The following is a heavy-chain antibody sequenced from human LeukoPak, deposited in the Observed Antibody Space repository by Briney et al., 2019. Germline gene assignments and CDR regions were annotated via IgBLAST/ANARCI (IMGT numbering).Heavy chain of an antibody. D-gene: IGHD3-3*01. V-gene: IGHV3-21*01. CDR1: GFTFSSYS. CDR3: ARVLSRSITIFGVDPFDAFDI. Sequence: GGSLRLSCAASGFTFSSYSMNWVRQAPGKGLEWVSSISSSSYIYYADSVKGRFTISRDNAKNSLYLHMNSLRAEDTAVYYCARVLSRSITIFGVDPFDAFDIWGQGTMVTVSS. J-gene: IGHJ3*02. CDR2: ISSSSYI.